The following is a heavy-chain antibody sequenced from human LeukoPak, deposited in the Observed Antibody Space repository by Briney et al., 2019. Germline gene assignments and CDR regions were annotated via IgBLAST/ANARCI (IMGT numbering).Heavy chain of an antibody. CDR2: IYYSGST. D-gene: IGHD2/OR15-2a*01. J-gene: IGHJ4*02. Sequence: SETLSLTCTVSGGSISSSSYYWGWIRQPPGKGLEWIGSIYYSGSTYYNPSLKSRVTISVDTSKNQFSLKLSSVTAADTAVYYCARLTLSGVSADYWGQGTLVTVPS. CDR3: ARLTLSGVSADY. V-gene: IGHV4-39*01. CDR1: GGSISSSSYY.